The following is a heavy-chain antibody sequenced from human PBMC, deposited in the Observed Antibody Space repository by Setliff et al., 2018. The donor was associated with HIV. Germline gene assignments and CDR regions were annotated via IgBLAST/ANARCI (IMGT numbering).Heavy chain of an antibody. CDR3: ARGPPSQVDY. CDR1: GYTFIDYY. CDR2: INTDTGNP. Sequence: GASVKVSCKASGYTFIDYYIHWVRQAPGQGLEWMGWINTDTGNPTYAQGFTGRFVFSLDTSVNTAYLQISSLKTEDSAVYYCARGPPSQVDYWGQGTLVTVSS. J-gene: IGHJ4*02. V-gene: IGHV7-4-1*02.